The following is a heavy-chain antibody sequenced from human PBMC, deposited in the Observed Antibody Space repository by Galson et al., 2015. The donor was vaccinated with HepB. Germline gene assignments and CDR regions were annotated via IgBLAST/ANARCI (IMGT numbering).Heavy chain of an antibody. D-gene: IGHD3-22*01. J-gene: IGHJ3*02. V-gene: IGHV1-69*08. CDR3: AKLFIGYDTSGYSNEAFDI. Sequence: SVKVSCKASGGTLSSFTISWVRQAPGQGLEWMGRSIPKFNTSNYAQRFQGRVTITADKSTNTVYMEVRSLTSEDTAMYYCAKLFIGYDTSGYSNEAFDIWGRGTLVTVSS. CDR2: SIPKFNTS. CDR1: GGTLSSFT.